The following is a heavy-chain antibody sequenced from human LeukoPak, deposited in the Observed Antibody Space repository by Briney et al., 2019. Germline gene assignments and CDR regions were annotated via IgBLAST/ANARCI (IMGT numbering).Heavy chain of an antibody. CDR3: AKRGGYYHDY. V-gene: IGHV3-23*01. Sequence: PGGSLRLSCAASGFTFSHYDMTWVRQAPGMGLEWVSAISASGTIPYYADSVNGRFTISSDNSKNTLYLQMNSLRAEDTAVYYCAKRGGYYHDYWGQGTLVTVSS. D-gene: IGHD3-3*01. CDR2: ISASGTIP. CDR1: GFTFSHYD. J-gene: IGHJ4*02.